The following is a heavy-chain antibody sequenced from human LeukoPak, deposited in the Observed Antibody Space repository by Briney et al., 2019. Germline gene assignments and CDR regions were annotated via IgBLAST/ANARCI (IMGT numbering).Heavy chain of an antibody. CDR1: GGSISGYY. J-gene: IGHJ6*02. D-gene: IGHD3-16*01. Sequence: SETLSLTCTVSGGSISGYYWTWIRQPPGKGLEWIGQIYYTGRTDYNPSLKSRITISVDTSKNQISLRLSSVTAADTAIYYCARFGVDYDMDVWGQGTTVTVSS. CDR2: IYYTGRT. V-gene: IGHV4-59*01. CDR3: ARFGVDYDMDV.